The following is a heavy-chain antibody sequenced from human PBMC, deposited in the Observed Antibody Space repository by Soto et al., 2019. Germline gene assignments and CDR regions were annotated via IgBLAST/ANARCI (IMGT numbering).Heavy chain of an antibody. CDR3: AQDRGWGVVSPSHDS. Sequence: EVQLLESGGGIVQPGGSLRVSCVASGFTFRNFVMSWVRQAPGKGLEWVSAIRGTGGETFYADSVKGRFTLSRDNSKNTLYLQMNSLRDEDTALYFWAQDRGWGVVSPSHDSWGQGTLVTVSS. V-gene: IGHV3-23*01. D-gene: IGHD2-21*01. CDR2: IRGTGGET. CDR1: GFTFRNFV. J-gene: IGHJ4*02.